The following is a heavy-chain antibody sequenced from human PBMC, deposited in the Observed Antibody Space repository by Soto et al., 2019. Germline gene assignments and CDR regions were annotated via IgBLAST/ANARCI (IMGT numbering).Heavy chain of an antibody. J-gene: IGHJ6*04. CDR1: GFTFSSYG. Sequence: GGSLRLSCAASGFTFSSYGMHWVRQAPGKGLEWVAVISYDGSNKYYADSVKGRFTISRDNSKNTLYLQMNSLRAEDTAVYYCAKEAPTSFLFVAATPLYYLMAFCGKGTTVTVSS. V-gene: IGHV3-30*18. CDR3: AKEAPTSFLFVAATPLYYLMAF. D-gene: IGHD2-15*01. CDR2: ISYDGSNK.